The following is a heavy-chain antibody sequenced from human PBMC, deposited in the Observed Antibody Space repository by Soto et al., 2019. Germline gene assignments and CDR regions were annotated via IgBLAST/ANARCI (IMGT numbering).Heavy chain of an antibody. CDR2: ISAYNGNT. J-gene: IGHJ5*02. D-gene: IGHD6-19*01. Sequence: QVQLVQSGAEVKKPGASVKVSCKASGYTFTSYGISWVRQAPGQGLEWMGWISAYNGNTNYAQKLQGRVTMAPDTSPRTAYMAMRSMRSDDTAAYACARDSAVAALDPWGQGTLVTVSS. V-gene: IGHV1-18*01. CDR3: ARDSAVAALDP. CDR1: GYTFTSYG.